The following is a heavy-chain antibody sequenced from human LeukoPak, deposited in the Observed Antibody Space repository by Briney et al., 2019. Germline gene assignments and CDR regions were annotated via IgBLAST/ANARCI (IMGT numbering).Heavy chain of an antibody. CDR1: GGSISSSSYY. D-gene: IGHD3-22*01. CDR3: ARLGNYYDSSGYYYAYYFDY. J-gene: IGHJ4*02. CDR2: IYYSGST. Sequence: TSSETLSLTCTVSGGSISSSSYYWGWIRQPPGKGLEWIGSIYYSGSTYYNPSLKSRVTISVETSNNQFSLKLSSVTAADTAVYYCARLGNYYDSSGYYYAYYFDYWGQGTLVTVSS. V-gene: IGHV4-39*01.